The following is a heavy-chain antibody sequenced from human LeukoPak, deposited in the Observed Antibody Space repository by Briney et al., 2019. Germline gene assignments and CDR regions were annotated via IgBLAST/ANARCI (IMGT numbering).Heavy chain of an antibody. D-gene: IGHD3-22*01. CDR1: GYTFTGYY. J-gene: IGHJ4*02. CDR2: INPNSGGT. Sequence: ASVKVSCKASGYTFTGYYMHWVRQAPGQGLEWMGWINPNSGGTNYAQKFQGRVTMTRDTSISTAYMELSRLRYDDTAVYYCARTDYYDSSRIDYWGQGTLVTVSS. V-gene: IGHV1-2*02. CDR3: ARTDYYDSSRIDY.